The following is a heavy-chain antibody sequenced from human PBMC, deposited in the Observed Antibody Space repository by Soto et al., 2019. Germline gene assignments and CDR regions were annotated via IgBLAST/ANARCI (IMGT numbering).Heavy chain of an antibody. J-gene: IGHJ4*02. CDR3: AGAWEHLYFDY. Sequence: PSETLSLTCTVSGGSVSSTSYYWTWIRQPPGKGLEWIGYIHYSGSANYNPSLQSRVTISVDTSKNHFSLELTSVTAADTAVYYCAGAWEHLYFDYWGQGALVTVS. CDR1: GGSVSSTSYY. V-gene: IGHV4-61*01. CDR2: IHYSGSA. D-gene: IGHD1-26*01.